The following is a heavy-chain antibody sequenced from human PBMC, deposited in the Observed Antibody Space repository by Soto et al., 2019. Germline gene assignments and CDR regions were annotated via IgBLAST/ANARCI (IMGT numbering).Heavy chain of an antibody. J-gene: IGHJ4*02. D-gene: IGHD5-12*01. Sequence: EVQLVESGGGPAQFGGSLRLSCAASGFTFSNYWMHWVRQVPGKGLVWVARIKGDETSTDYADSVKGRFTIFRDNVKNTLYLQMNSLRAEDTAVYYCARGVSGYYGFDYWGRGTLVTVSS. CDR1: GFTFSNYW. CDR2: IKGDETST. CDR3: ARGVSGYYGFDY. V-gene: IGHV3-74*01.